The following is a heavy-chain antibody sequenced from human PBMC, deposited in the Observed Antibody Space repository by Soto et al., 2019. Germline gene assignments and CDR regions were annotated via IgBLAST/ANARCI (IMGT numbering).Heavy chain of an antibody. Sequence: QVQLVQSGAEVKKPGSSVKVSCKASGGTFSSYAISWVRQAPGQGLEWMGGIIPIFGTANYAQKFQGRVTITADESTSPAYMELSSLRSEDTAVYYCATFFYSVSYYPFAYWGQGTLVTVSS. D-gene: IGHD1-26*01. CDR1: GGTFSSYA. V-gene: IGHV1-69*01. J-gene: IGHJ4*02. CDR2: IIPIFGTA. CDR3: ATFFYSVSYYPFAY.